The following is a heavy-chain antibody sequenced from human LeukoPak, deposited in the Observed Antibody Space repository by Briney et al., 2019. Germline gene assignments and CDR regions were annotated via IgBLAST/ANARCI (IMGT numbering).Heavy chain of an antibody. D-gene: IGHD3-3*01. CDR1: GFTLSSYS. CDR2: IGSSSSYI. Sequence: GGSLRLSCAASGFTLSSYSMNWVRQAPGKGLEWVSSIGSSSSYIYYADSVKGRFTISRDNAKNSLYLQMNSLRAEDTAVYYCARQWSGYPYPFDYWGQGTLVTVSS. CDR3: ARQWSGYPYPFDY. V-gene: IGHV3-21*01. J-gene: IGHJ4*02.